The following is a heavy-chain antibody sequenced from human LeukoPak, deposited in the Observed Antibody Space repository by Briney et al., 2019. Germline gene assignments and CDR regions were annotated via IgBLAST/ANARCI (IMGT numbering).Heavy chain of an antibody. CDR2: VNPNSGNT. J-gene: IGHJ5*02. CDR3: ARVFTAARGLENWFDP. Sequence: ASVKVSCKASGYTFTSYDINWVRQATGQGLEWMGWVNPNSGNTGYAQKFQGRVTITRNTSISTAYMELSSLRSEDTAVYYCARVFTAARGLENWFDPWGQGTLVTVSS. CDR1: GYTFTSYD. V-gene: IGHV1-8*03. D-gene: IGHD6-6*01.